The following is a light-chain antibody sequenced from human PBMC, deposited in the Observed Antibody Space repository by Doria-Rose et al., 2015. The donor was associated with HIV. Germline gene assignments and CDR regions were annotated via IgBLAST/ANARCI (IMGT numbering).Light chain of an antibody. J-gene: IGKJ5*01. Sequence: IRLTQSPSSLSASVGDRVTITCRASQGITDRLAWYQQRPGRVPKLLIYGASTLQSGVPSRFNGSGSGTDFTLTITSLQPEDVATYFCQKYDSAPLTFGQGTRPDI. CDR2: GAS. V-gene: IGKV1-27*01. CDR1: QGITDR. CDR3: QKYDSAPLT.